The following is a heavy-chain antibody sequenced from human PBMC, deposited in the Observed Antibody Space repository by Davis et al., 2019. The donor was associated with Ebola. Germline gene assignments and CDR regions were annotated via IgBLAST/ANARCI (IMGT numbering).Heavy chain of an antibody. CDR3: ARPEGQWVPVN. D-gene: IGHD6-19*01. CDR1: GYTFTNNW. Sequence: KVSCKASGYTFTNNWIGWVRQMSGKGLEWMGITNPADSDTRYSPSFQGQVTISADKSISTAYLQWHSLKASDTAMYYCARPEGQWVPVNWGQGTLVTVSS. J-gene: IGHJ4*02. V-gene: IGHV5-51*01. CDR2: TNPADSDT.